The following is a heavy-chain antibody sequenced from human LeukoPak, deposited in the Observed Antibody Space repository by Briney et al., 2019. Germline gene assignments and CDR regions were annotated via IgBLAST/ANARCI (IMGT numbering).Heavy chain of an antibody. J-gene: IGHJ4*02. V-gene: IGHV4-39*01. CDR1: GGSISSSSYY. CDR2: IYYSGST. CDR3: ARGTYFGIAAAGIDY. Sequence: SETLSLTCTVSGGSISSSSYYWGWIRQPPGKGLEWIGSIYYSGSTYYNPSLKSRVTISVDTSKNQFSLKLSSVTAADTAVYYCARGTYFGIAAAGIDYWGQGTLVTVSS. D-gene: IGHD6-13*01.